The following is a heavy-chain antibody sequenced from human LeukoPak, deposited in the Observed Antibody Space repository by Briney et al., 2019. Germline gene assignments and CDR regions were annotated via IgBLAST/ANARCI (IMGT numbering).Heavy chain of an antibody. Sequence: SETLSLTCTVSGYSISSYYWSWIRQPPGKGLEWNAYINYTGSTNYNPSLKTRFTISVHTSNNQFSLKLTSVITADTAVYYSGRGGYSSGYPPLDYWGQGTLVTVSS. CDR2: INYTGST. CDR3: GRGGYSSGYPPLDY. V-gene: IGHV4-59*01. J-gene: IGHJ4*02. D-gene: IGHD3-22*01. CDR1: GYSISSYY.